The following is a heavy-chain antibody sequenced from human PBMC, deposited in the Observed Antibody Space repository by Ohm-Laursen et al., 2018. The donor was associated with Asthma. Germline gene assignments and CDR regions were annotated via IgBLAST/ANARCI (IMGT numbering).Heavy chain of an antibody. V-gene: IGHV3-30-3*01. CDR1: GFTVSSNY. Sequence: SLRLSCAASGFTVSSNYMSWVRQAPGKGLEWVAVGGSYYDGGLKYYADSVNGRFTVSRDDSKNTLYLQMNSLRPDDTAVYYCARAGREQELVLDYYYYGMDVWGQGTTVTVSS. D-gene: IGHD6-13*01. CDR3: ARAGREQELVLDYYYYGMDV. J-gene: IGHJ6*02. CDR2: GGSYYDGGLK.